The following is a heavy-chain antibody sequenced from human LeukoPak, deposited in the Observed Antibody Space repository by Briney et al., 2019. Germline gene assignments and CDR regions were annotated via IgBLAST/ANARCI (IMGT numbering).Heavy chain of an antibody. Sequence: GGSLRLSCAASGFTVSSNYMSWVRQAPGKGLEWVSVIYSGGSTYYADSVKGRFTISRDNSKNTLYLQMNSLRAEDTAVYYCASQEGGDYFDYWGQGTLVTVPS. CDR3: ASQEGGDYFDY. J-gene: IGHJ4*02. D-gene: IGHD3-16*01. V-gene: IGHV3-66*02. CDR2: IYSGGST. CDR1: GFTVSSNY.